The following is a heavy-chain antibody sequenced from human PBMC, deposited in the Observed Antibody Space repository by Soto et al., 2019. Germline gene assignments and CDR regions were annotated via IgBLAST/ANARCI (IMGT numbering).Heavy chain of an antibody. V-gene: IGHV3-74*01. D-gene: IGHD2-21*02. CDR1: GFPFTNYW. CDR3: VRAVTATPDY. CDR2: IKTDGSKT. J-gene: IGHJ4*02. Sequence: EVYLEESGGGLAQPGASLRLSCLASGFPFTNYWMHWVRQAPGKGLEWVARIKTDGSKTSYAESVKGRFTISRDNAKNTLHLQMNSLRVEDTAVYYCVRAVTATPDYWGQGTLVTVSS.